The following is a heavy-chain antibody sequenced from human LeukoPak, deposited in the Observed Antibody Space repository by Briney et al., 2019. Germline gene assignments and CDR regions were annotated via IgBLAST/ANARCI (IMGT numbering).Heavy chain of an antibody. J-gene: IGHJ4*02. CDR2: ISGSGGST. CDR1: GFTFSSYW. D-gene: IGHD3-22*01. CDR3: AKDPTYYYDSSGYYYPPFFDY. Sequence: GGSLRLSCAASGFTFSSYWMSWVRQAPGKGLEWVSAISGSGGSTYYADSVKGRFTISRDNSKNTLYLQMNSLRAEDTAVYYCAKDPTYYYDSSGYYYPPFFDYWGQGTLVTVSS. V-gene: IGHV3-23*01.